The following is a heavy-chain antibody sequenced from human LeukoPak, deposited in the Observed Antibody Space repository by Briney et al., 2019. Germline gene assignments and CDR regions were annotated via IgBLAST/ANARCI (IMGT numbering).Heavy chain of an antibody. D-gene: IGHD2-21*01. V-gene: IGHV4-4*07. CDR3: AREVMVIAMVAVDI. CDR2: YYTSGST. CDR1: GGSISCYY. J-gene: IGHJ3*02. Sequence: PSKTLSITCTVSGGSISCYYWCWIRQPAGEGLEVVGRYYTSGSTNYNPSLTSRVTMSVDTSNNQFSLKLSSVTAADTAVYYCAREVMVIAMVAVDICGQGTMVTASS.